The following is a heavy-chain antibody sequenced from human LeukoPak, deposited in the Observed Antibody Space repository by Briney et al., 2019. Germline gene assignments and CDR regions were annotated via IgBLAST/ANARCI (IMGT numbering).Heavy chain of an antibody. V-gene: IGHV3-7*01. J-gene: IGHJ4*02. D-gene: IGHD5-18*01. Sequence: GGSLRLSCAASGFTFSSYSMSWVRQAPGKGLEWAANIKQDGSEKYYVDSVKGRFTISRDNAKNSLYLQMNSLRAEDTAVYYCARDSYGSYWGQGTLVTVSS. CDR3: ARDSYGSY. CDR2: IKQDGSEK. CDR1: GFTFSSYS.